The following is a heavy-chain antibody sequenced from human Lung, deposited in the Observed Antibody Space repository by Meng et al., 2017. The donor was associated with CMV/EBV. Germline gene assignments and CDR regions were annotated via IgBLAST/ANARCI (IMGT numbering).Heavy chain of an antibody. CDR3: ARGFFHTGTRRYFDY. CDR1: GYTFTSYG. Sequence: SGYTFTSYGIRWVRQAPGQGLEWMGWISAYNGNTNYAQKLKGRVTMTTDTSTSTAYMELRSLRSDDTAVYYCARGFFHTGTRRYFDYWGQGTLVTVSS. J-gene: IGHJ4*02. V-gene: IGHV1-18*01. D-gene: IGHD2-2*01. CDR2: ISAYNGNT.